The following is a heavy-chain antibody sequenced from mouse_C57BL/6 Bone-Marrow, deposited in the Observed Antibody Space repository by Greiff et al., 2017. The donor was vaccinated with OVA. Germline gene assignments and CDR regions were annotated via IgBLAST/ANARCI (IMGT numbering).Heavy chain of an antibody. Sequence: QVQLKQPGAELARPGSSVKLSCKASGYTFTSYWMHWVKQRPIQGLEWIGNIDTSDSETHYNQKFKDKATLTVDKSSSTAYMQLSSLTSEDSAVYYCARYYRRAMDYWGQGTSVTVSS. CDR1: GYTFTSYW. J-gene: IGHJ4*01. CDR3: ARYYRRAMDY. D-gene: IGHD2-14*01. V-gene: IGHV1-52*01. CDR2: IDTSDSET.